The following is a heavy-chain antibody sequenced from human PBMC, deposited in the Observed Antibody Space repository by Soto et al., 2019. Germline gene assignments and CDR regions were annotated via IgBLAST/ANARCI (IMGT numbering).Heavy chain of an antibody. V-gene: IGHV1-18*01. CDR1: GYTFTSYG. CDR3: ARVYRITMVRGELSEY. J-gene: IGHJ4*02. Sequence: QVQLVQSGAEVKKPGASVKVSCKASGYTFTSYGISWVRQAPGQGLEWMGWISAYNGNTNYAQKLQGRVTMTTDTSPSTAYMELRSLRSDDTAGYYCARVYRITMVRGELSEYWGQGTLVTVSS. D-gene: IGHD3-10*01. CDR2: ISAYNGNT.